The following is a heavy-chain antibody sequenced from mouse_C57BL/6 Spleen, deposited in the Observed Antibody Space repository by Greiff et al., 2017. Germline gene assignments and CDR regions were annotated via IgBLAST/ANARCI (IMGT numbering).Heavy chain of an antibody. CDR2: INPGSGGT. J-gene: IGHJ4*01. Sequence: VQLQESGAELVRPGTSVKVSCKASGYAFTNYLIEWVKQRPGQGLEWIGVINPGSGGTNYNEKFKGKATLTADKSSSTAYMQLSSLTSEDSAVYFCAREGTTVYYYAMDYWGQGTSVTVSS. D-gene: IGHD1-1*01. V-gene: IGHV1-54*01. CDR1: GYAFTNYL. CDR3: AREGTTVYYYAMDY.